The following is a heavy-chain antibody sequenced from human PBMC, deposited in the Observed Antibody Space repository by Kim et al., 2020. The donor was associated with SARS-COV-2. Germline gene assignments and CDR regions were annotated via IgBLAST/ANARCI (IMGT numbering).Heavy chain of an antibody. CDR3: ARGIADYYDSSGPSRALDY. Sequence: GGSLRLSCAASGFTFSSYAMHWVRQAPGKGLEWVAVISYDGSNKYYADSVKGRFTISRDNSKNTLYLQMNSLRAEDTAVYYCARGIADYYDSSGPSRALDYWGQGTLVTVSS. V-gene: IGHV3-30*04. CDR1: GFTFSSYA. J-gene: IGHJ4*02. CDR2: ISYDGSNK. D-gene: IGHD3-22*01.